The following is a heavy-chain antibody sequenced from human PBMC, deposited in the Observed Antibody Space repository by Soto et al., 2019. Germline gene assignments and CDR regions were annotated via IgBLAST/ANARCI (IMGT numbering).Heavy chain of an antibody. CDR2: IIPIFGTA. J-gene: IGHJ6*02. CDR3: ARVGGYSSSWYNPDYYYGMDV. D-gene: IGHD6-13*01. CDR1: GGTFSCYS. Sequence: SVKVSCKASGGTFSCYSICWARPAPGQGLEWMGGIIPIFGTANYAQKFQGRVTITADESTSTAYMELSSLRSEDTAVYYCARVGGYSSSWYNPDYYYGMDVWGQGTTVTVSS. V-gene: IGHV1-69*13.